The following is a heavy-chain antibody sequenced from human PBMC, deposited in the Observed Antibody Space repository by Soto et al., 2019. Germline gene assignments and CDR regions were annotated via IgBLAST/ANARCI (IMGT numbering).Heavy chain of an antibody. Sequence: EVQLRESGGGLVQPGGSLRLSCAASGFTFSTYWMDWVRQTPGKGLEWVANINQDGSEKNYVDSVKGRFTIYRDNAKNSLYLQMSSLTAEDSALYYCSRSLNSWGQGTLVTVSS. J-gene: IGHJ4*02. V-gene: IGHV3-7*01. CDR3: SRSLNS. CDR2: INQDGSEK. CDR1: GFTFSTYW.